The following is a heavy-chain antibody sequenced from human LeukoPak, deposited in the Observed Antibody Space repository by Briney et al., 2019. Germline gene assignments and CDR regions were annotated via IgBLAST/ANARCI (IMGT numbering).Heavy chain of an antibody. Sequence: GGSLRLSCAASGFTLHSYWMHWVRHAPGKGLVWVSRMNIDVNRLDNEDSVEGPFTISRDNAKNTLSLHMSSLRAEDTTVYFCAREVEEVPRAMGVYYYYYMDVWGKGTTVTVSS. J-gene: IGHJ6*03. CDR1: GFTLHSYW. CDR2: MNIDVNRL. V-gene: IGHV3-74*01. CDR3: AREVEEVPRAMGVYYYYYMDV. D-gene: IGHD5-18*01.